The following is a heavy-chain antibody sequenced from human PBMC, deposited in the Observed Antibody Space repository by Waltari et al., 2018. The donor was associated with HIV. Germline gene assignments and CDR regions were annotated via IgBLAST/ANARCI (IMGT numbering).Heavy chain of an antibody. Sequence: QVQLVQSGAEVKKPGASVQVSCKASGYTFTSYYMHWVRQAPGQGLEWMGIINPSGGSTSYAQKFQGRVTMTRDTSTSTVYMELSSLRSEDTAVYYCAKDGEYYGSGSYLHYWGQGTLVTVSS. J-gene: IGHJ4*02. CDR2: INPSGGST. V-gene: IGHV1-46*01. D-gene: IGHD3-10*01. CDR3: AKDGEYYGSGSYLHY. CDR1: GYTFTSYY.